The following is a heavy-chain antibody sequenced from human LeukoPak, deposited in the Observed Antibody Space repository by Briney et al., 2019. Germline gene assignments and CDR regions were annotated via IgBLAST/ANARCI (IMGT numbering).Heavy chain of an antibody. CDR1: GDSVSSNSAA. Sequence: SQTLSLTCAISGDSVSSNSAAWNWIRQSPSRGLEWLGRTYYRSKWYNDYAVSVKSRITINPDTSKNQFSPQLNSVTPEDTAVYYSARTVRDFWSGYSQIDYWGQGTLVTVSS. CDR3: ARTVRDFWSGYSQIDY. D-gene: IGHD3-3*01. J-gene: IGHJ4*02. CDR2: TYYRSKWYN. V-gene: IGHV6-1*01.